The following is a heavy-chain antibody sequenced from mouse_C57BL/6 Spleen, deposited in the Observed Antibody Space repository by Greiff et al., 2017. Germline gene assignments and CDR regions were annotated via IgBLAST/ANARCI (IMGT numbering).Heavy chain of an antibody. Sequence: VQLQQSGPELVKPGASVKISCKASGYSFTDYNMNWVKHSNGKSLEWIGVINPNYGTTSYNQKFKGKATLTVDQSSSTAYMQLNSLTSEDSAVYYGASEGYYGSSYDFDYWGQGTTLTVSS. CDR3: ASEGYYGSSYDFDY. D-gene: IGHD1-1*01. J-gene: IGHJ2*01. CDR1: GYSFTDYN. CDR2: INPNYGTT. V-gene: IGHV1-39*01.